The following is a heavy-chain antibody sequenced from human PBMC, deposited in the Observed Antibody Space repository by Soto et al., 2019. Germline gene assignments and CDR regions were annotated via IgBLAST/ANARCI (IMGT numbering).Heavy chain of an antibody. J-gene: IGHJ6*02. Sequence: SVKVSCKASGFTFTSSAVQWVRQARGQRLEWIGWIVVGSGNTNYAQKFQERVTITRDMSTSTAYMELSSLRSEDTAVYYCAAEPAIVVVPAAMRWSGYYYYYGMDVWG. CDR3: AAEPAIVVVPAAMRWSGYYYYYGMDV. CDR2: IVVGSGNT. CDR1: GFTFTSSA. V-gene: IGHV1-58*01. D-gene: IGHD2-2*01.